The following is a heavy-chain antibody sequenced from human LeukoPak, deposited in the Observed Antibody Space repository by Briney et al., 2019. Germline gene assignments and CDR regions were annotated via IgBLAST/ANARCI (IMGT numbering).Heavy chain of an antibody. CDR3: ARDPYSGAYGDTYYYFMDV. D-gene: IGHD1-26*01. J-gene: IGHJ6*03. CDR1: GFTFSDYY. V-gene: IGHV3-11*06. CDR2: ITTSSSYT. Sequence: GGSLRLSCAASGFTFSDYYMSWIRQAPGKGLEWISSITTSSSYTFYADSVKGRFTISRDNARNSLYLQMNSLTAEDTAVYYCARDPYSGAYGDTYYYFMDVWGKGTTVTISS.